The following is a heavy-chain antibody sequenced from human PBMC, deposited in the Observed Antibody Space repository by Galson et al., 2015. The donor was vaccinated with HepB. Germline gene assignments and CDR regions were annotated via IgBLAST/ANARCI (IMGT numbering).Heavy chain of an antibody. CDR1: GFTFSSYG. CDR2: ISYDGSNK. Sequence: SLRLSCAASGFTFSSYGMHWVRQAPGKGLEWVAVISYDGSNKYYADSVKGRFTISRDNSKNTLYLQMNSLRAEDTAVYYCAKVGRSSSGTGWGQGTLVTVSS. CDR3: AKVGRSSSGTG. V-gene: IGHV3-30*18. J-gene: IGHJ4*02. D-gene: IGHD6-13*01.